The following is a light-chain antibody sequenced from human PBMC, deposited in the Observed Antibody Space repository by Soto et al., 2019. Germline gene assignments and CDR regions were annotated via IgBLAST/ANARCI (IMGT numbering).Light chain of an antibody. CDR1: SSHVRNYNL. V-gene: IGLV2-23*01. J-gene: IGLJ2*01. CDR3: CSYAGSSTVV. CDR2: DGN. Sequence: QSALTQPASVSGSPGQSITISCTGTSSHVRNYNLVSWYQQFPGKAPKLIIYDGNKPPSGVSNRFSGSNSANAASLTISGLQPEDDADYHCCSYAGSSTVVFVGGTKLTVL.